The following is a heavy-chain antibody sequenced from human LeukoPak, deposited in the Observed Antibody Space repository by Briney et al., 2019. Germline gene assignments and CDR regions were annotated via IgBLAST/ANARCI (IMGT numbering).Heavy chain of an antibody. J-gene: IGHJ4*02. D-gene: IGHD3-10*01. Sequence: GGSMRLSCAGSGFSFGTFAMTWVRQAPGKGLEWVAFIRYDGSNKYYADSVKGRFTISRDNSKNTLYLQMNSLRAEDTAVYYCAKDSRITMVRGVIGHFDYWGQGTLVTVSS. CDR2: IRYDGSNK. CDR3: AKDSRITMVRGVIGHFDY. CDR1: GFSFGTFA. V-gene: IGHV3-30*02.